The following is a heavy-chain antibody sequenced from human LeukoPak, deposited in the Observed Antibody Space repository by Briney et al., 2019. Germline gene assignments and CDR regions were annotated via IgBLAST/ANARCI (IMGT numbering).Heavy chain of an antibody. V-gene: IGHV1-8*01. D-gene: IGHD3-9*01. CDR2: MNPNSGNT. CDR3: ARGPTYYDILTGLFDY. Sequence: ASVKVSCKASGYIFTNYGVSWVRQAPGQGLEWMGWMNPNSGNTGYAQKFQGRVTITRNTSISTAYMELSSLRSEDTAVYYCARGPTYYDILTGLFDYWGQGTLVTVSS. J-gene: IGHJ4*02. CDR1: GYIFTNYG.